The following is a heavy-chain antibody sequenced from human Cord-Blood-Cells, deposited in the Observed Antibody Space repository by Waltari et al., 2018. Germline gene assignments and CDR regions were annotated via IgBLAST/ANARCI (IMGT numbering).Heavy chain of an antibody. J-gene: IGHJ3*02. D-gene: IGHD2-8*02. CDR1: GYTFTGYY. CDR2: INANGGGT. Sequence: QVQLVQSGAEVKKPGASVKVSCKASGYTFTGYYMHWVRQAPGQGLGWMGWINANGGGTNYAQKFQGRVTMTRDTSISTAYMELSRLRSDDTAVYYCARVVLGNDAFDIWGQGTMVTVSS. CDR3: ARVVLGNDAFDI. V-gene: IGHV1-2*02.